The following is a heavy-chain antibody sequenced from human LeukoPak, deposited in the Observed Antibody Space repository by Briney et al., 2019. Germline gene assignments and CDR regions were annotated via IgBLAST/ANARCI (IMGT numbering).Heavy chain of an antibody. J-gene: IGHJ4*02. CDR3: ARVGYGDHFDY. V-gene: IGHV4-59*08. D-gene: IGHD4-17*01. CDR2: ILYSGST. CDR1: GDSISGYH. Sequence: PSETLSLTCTVSGDSISGYHWSWVRQSPVKGLEFIGYILYSGSTNYNPSLKSRVTISVDTSKNQFSLRLSSVTAADTAVYYCARVGYGDHFDYWGQGTLVTVFS.